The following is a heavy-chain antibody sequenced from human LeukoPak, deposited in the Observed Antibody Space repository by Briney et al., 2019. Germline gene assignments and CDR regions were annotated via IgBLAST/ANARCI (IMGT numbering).Heavy chain of an antibody. J-gene: IGHJ3*02. Sequence: PGGSLRLSCAASGFTFSSYWMHWVRQAPGKGLVRVSRINSDGSSTSYADSVKGRFTISRDTAKNTLYMQMDSLRAEDTAVYYCASGDTTGYSGDAFNIWGQGTMVTVSS. CDR2: INSDGSST. V-gene: IGHV3-74*01. D-gene: IGHD3-22*01. CDR3: ASGDTTGYSGDAFNI. CDR1: GFTFSSYW.